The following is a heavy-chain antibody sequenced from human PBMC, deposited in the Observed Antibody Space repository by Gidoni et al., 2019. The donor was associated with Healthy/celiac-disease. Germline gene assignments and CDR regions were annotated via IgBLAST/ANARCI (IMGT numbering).Heavy chain of an antibody. Sequence: QVKLGESGGGVVQHGRSLRLSCAASGFTFSRYAMHWVRQAPGKGLEWVAVISYDGSNKYYADSVKGRFTISRDNSKNTLYLQMNSLRAEDTAVYYCARDLSVVVPAAIPGAFDIWGQGTMVTVSS. V-gene: IGHV3-30-3*01. CDR1: GFTFSRYA. J-gene: IGHJ3*02. CDR3: ARDLSVVVPAAIPGAFDI. D-gene: IGHD2-2*02. CDR2: ISYDGSNK.